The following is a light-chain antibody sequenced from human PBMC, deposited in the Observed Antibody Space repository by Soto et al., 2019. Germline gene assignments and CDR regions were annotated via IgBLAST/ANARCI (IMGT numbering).Light chain of an antibody. Sequence: EIVMTQSPATLSVSPGESATLSCRASQSVSNNLAWYQQKPGQAPRLLMYGVSTRASGLPARFRGSGSGTEFTLTISSLQSEDFAVYYYQQYNNWPPWTFGQGTKVEIK. V-gene: IGKV3-15*01. CDR3: QQYNNWPPWT. J-gene: IGKJ1*01. CDR1: QSVSNN. CDR2: GVS.